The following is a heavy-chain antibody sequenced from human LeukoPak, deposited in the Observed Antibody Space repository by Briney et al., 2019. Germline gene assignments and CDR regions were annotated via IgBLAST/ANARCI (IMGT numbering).Heavy chain of an antibody. J-gene: IGHJ6*03. V-gene: IGHV1-69*06. D-gene: IGHD4-17*01. CDR3: ARDSHDYGDYEGYVGSYYYYYMDV. CDR2: IIPIFGTA. CDR1: GGTFSSYA. Sequence: ASVKVSCKASGGTFSSYAISWVRQAPGQGLEWMGRIIPIFGTANYAQKFQGRVTITADKSTSTAYMELSSLRSEDTAVYYCARDSHDYGDYEGYVGSYYYYYMDVWGKGTTVTVSS.